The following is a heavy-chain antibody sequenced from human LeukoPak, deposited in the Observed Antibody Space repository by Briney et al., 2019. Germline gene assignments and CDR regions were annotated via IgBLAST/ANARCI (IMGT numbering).Heavy chain of an antibody. Sequence: SETLSLTCTVSGGSISSSSYYWGWIRQPPGKGLEWIGSIYYSGSTYYNPSLKSRVTISVDTSKNQFSLTLTSVTAADTAVYYCARGGGCSGGSCFGYWGQGTLVTVSS. CDR2: IYYSGST. V-gene: IGHV4-39*07. D-gene: IGHD2-15*01. CDR1: GGSISSSSYY. J-gene: IGHJ4*02. CDR3: ARGGGCSGGSCFGY.